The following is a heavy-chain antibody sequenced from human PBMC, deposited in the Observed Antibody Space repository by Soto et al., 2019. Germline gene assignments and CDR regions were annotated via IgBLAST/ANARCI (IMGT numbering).Heavy chain of an antibody. D-gene: IGHD6-19*01. V-gene: IGHV3-30*18. CDR2: ISYDGTNK. J-gene: IGHJ4*02. Sequence: PGGSLRLSCAASGFTFSTYGMHWVRQAPGKGLEWVALISYDGTNKYYGDSVKGRFTISRDNSKNTVYLQMNSLRAEDTALYYCAKQFGTGWYYFDHWGQGTLVTVSS. CDR1: GFTFSTYG. CDR3: AKQFGTGWYYFDH.